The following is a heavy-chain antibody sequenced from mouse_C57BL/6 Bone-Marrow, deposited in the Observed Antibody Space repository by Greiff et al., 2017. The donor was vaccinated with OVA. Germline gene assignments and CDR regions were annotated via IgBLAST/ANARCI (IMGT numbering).Heavy chain of an antibody. CDR2: FHHYNDDT. V-gene: IGHV1-47*01. Sequence: VQLQQSGAELVKPGASVKLSCKASGYTFTTYPIEWMKQNHGKSLEWIGNFHHYNDDTKYNEKFKGKATLTVEKSSSTVYLELSRLTSDDSAVYYCARGYYSNYDWYFDVWGTGTTVTVSS. CDR3: ARGYYSNYDWYFDV. J-gene: IGHJ1*03. CDR1: GYTFTTYP. D-gene: IGHD2-5*01.